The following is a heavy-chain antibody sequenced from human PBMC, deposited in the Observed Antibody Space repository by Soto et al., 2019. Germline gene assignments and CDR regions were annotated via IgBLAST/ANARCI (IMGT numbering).Heavy chain of an antibody. V-gene: IGHV3-30-3*01. D-gene: IGHD3-9*01. CDR2: ISYDGSNK. J-gene: IGHJ4*02. CDR3: AREDYDTLTGPYGY. Sequence: QVQLVESGGGVVQPGRSLRLSCAASGFTFSSYAMHWVRQAPGKGLEWVAVISYDGSNKYYADSVKGRFTISRDNSKNTLYLQMNSLRAEDTAVYYCAREDYDTLTGPYGYWGQGTLVTVSS. CDR1: GFTFSSYA.